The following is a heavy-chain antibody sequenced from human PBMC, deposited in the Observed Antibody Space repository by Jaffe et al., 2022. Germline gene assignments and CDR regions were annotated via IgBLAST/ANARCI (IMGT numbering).Heavy chain of an antibody. CDR2: IIPIFGTA. Sequence: QVQLVQSGAEVKKPGSSVKVSCKASGGTFSSYAISWVRQAPGQGLEWMGGIIPIFGTANYAQKFQGRVTITADESTSTAYMELSSLRSEDTAVYYCARAWSNWNYVGYYYYYMDVWGKGTTVTVSS. D-gene: IGHD1-7*01. J-gene: IGHJ6*03. CDR3: ARAWSNWNYVGYYYYYMDV. V-gene: IGHV1-69*01. CDR1: GGTFSSYA.